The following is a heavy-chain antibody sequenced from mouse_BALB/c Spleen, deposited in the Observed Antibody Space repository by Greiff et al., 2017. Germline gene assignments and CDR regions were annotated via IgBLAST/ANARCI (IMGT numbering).Heavy chain of an antibody. CDR3: ARELNWYFDV. Sequence: EVQVVESGGGLVKPGGSLKLSCAASGFTFSSYAMSWVRQTPEKRLEWVASISSGGSTYYPDSVKGRFTISRDNARNILYLQMSSLRSEDTAMYYCARELNWYFDVWGAGTTVTVSS. V-gene: IGHV5-6-5*01. D-gene: IGHD1-3*01. CDR2: ISSGGST. J-gene: IGHJ1*01. CDR1: GFTFSSYA.